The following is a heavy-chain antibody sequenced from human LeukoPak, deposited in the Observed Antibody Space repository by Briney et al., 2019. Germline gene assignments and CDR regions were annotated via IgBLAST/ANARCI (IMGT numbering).Heavy chain of an antibody. CDR3: ACWDVTTSESGELYYYYYMDV. Sequence: PGRSLRLSCAASGFTFSSYAISWVRQAPGQGLEWMGGIIPIFGTANYAQKFQGRVTITTDESTSTAYMELSSLRSEDTAVYYCACWDVTTSESGELYYYYYMDVWGKGTTVTVSS. V-gene: IGHV1-69*05. D-gene: IGHD4-11*01. J-gene: IGHJ6*03. CDR2: IIPIFGTA. CDR1: GFTFSSYA.